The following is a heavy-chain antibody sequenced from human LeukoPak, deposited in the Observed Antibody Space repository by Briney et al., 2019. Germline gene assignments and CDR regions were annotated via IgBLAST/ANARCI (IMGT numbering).Heavy chain of an antibody. CDR3: AKHGGAGEVDYHYGMDV. J-gene: IGHJ6*02. D-gene: IGHD2-21*01. CDR1: GFTFSSYS. Sequence: GGSLRLSCAASGFTFSSYSMNWVRQAPGKGLEWVSYISSSSSTIYYADSVKGRFTISRDNSKNTLYLQMNSLRAADTAVYYCAKHGGAGEVDYHYGMDVWGQGTTVTVSS. V-gene: IGHV3-48*04. CDR2: ISSSSSTI.